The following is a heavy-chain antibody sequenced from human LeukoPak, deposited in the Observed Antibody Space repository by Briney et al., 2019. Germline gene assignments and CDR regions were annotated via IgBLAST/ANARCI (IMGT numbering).Heavy chain of an antibody. CDR1: GGSINSYY. CDR3: ARQPGGTAAFDI. Sequence: PSETLSLTCTVSGGSINSYYWSWIRQPPGKGLEWIGYIFYTGGEINYNPSLKSRLTISVDTSKNQFSLMLTSVTAADTAVYYCARQPGGTAAFDIWAQGTMVTVSS. CDR2: IFYTGGEI. V-gene: IGHV4-59*08. J-gene: IGHJ3*02. D-gene: IGHD6-13*01.